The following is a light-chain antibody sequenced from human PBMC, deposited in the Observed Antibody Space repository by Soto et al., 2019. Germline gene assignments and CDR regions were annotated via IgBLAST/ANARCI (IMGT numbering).Light chain of an antibody. CDR2: GAS. V-gene: IGKV3-20*01. Sequence: EIVLTQSPGTLSLSPGERATLSCRASQSVSSSYLAWYQQKPGQAPRLLIYGASSRATGIPDRFSGSGSGTDFTLTISRLEPEDFAVYYCQSNNFGQGTKLEIK. CDR3: QSNN. CDR1: QSVSSSY. J-gene: IGKJ2*01.